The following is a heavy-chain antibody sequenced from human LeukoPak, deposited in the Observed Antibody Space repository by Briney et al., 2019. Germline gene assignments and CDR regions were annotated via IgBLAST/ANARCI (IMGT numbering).Heavy chain of an antibody. CDR2: ITPSGGT. V-gene: IGHV1-2*02. CDR3: ARDRYGDGFAHFDY. D-gene: IGHD5-24*01. J-gene: IGHJ4*02. CDR1: GYTFTSYA. Sequence: GASVKVSCEASGYTFTSYAMHWVRQAPGQGLEWMGWITPSGGTNYPQKFQGRVAITRDTSITTAYMDLSRLTSDDTAVYYCARDRYGDGFAHFDYWGQGALVTVSS.